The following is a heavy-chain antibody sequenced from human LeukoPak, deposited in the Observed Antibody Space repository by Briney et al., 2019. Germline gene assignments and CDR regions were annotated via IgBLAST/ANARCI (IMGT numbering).Heavy chain of an antibody. CDR3: ARDRDDRGYYYMDV. CDR2: ISYDGGNK. V-gene: IGHV3-30*01. J-gene: IGHJ6*03. D-gene: IGHD3-22*01. Sequence: GRSLRLSCAASGFTFSSYAMHWVRQAPGKGLEWVAVISYDGGNKYYADSVKGRFTISRDNSKNTLYLQMNSLRAEDTAVYYCARDRDDRGYYYMDVWGKGTTVTVSS. CDR1: GFTFSSYA.